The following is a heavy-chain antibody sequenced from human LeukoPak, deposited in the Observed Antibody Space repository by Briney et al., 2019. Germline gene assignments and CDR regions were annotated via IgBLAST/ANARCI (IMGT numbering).Heavy chain of an antibody. V-gene: IGHV5-51*01. CDR3: ARPVEMATSPFDY. Sequence: PGESLKISCKGSGYIFANYWIAWVRQMPGKGLEWVGIIYPDDSDTRYSPSFQGQVTISADKSIATAYLQWSSLKASDTAMYYCARPVEMATSPFDYWGQGTLVTVSS. CDR1: GYIFANYW. D-gene: IGHD5-24*01. CDR2: IYPDDSDT. J-gene: IGHJ4*02.